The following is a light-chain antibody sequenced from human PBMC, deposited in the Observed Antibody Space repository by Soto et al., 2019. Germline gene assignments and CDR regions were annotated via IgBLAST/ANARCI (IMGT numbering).Light chain of an antibody. Sequence: QSVLTQPPSASGTPGQRVTISCPGSSSNIGSNSGYWYQQLPGTAPKLLIYRNNQRPSGVPDRFSGSKSSTSASLAISGLRSEDEADYYCAPWDDSLSGHVFGTGTKLTVL. CDR3: APWDDSLSGHV. J-gene: IGLJ1*01. CDR2: RNN. CDR1: SSNIGSNS. V-gene: IGLV1-47*01.